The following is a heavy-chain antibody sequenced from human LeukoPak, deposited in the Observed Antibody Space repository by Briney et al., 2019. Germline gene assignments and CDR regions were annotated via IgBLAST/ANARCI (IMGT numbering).Heavy chain of an antibody. CDR3: ARDPNGDYIGAFDM. D-gene: IGHD4-17*01. CDR1: GFTFSSYW. V-gene: IGHV3-23*01. J-gene: IGHJ3*02. Sequence: GGSLRLSCAASGFTFSSYWMSWVRQAPGKGLEWVSAIRGGGGSAFYADSVKGRFTISRDNSKYTLFLQMNSLRAEDTAVYYCARDPNGDYIGAFDMWGPGTMVTVSS. CDR2: IRGGGGSA.